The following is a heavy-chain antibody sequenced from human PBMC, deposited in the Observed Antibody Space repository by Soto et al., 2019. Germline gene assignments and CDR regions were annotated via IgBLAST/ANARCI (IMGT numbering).Heavy chain of an antibody. CDR2: IYHSGST. J-gene: IGHJ6*02. D-gene: IGHD6-13*01. V-gene: IGHV4-59*01. Sequence: PSETLSLTCTVSGGSISSYSWSWIRQPPGKGLEWIGYIYHSGSTNYNPSLKSRVTISVDTSKNQFSLKLSSVTAADTAVYYCASSNIAAAGFYYYGMDVWGRGTTVTVSS. CDR3: ASSNIAAAGFYYYGMDV. CDR1: GGSISSYS.